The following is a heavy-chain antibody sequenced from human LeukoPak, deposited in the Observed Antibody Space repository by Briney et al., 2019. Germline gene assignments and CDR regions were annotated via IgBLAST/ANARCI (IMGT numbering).Heavy chain of an antibody. CDR1: GFTFSSYA. V-gene: IGHV3-23*01. J-gene: IGHJ4*02. D-gene: IGHD3-22*01. Sequence: GGSLRLSCAVSGFTFSSYAMSWVRQAPGKGLEWVSVISGSGGSTYYADSVKGRFTISRDKSKNTLCLQMNSLRAEDTAVYYCAKTGGVITTNVDYWGQGTLVTVSS. CDR3: AKTGGVITTNVDY. CDR2: ISGSGGST.